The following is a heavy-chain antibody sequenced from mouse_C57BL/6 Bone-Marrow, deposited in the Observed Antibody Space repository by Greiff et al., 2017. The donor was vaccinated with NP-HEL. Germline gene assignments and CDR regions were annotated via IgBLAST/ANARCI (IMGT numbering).Heavy chain of an antibody. CDR2: ISNGGGST. V-gene: IGHV5-12*01. Sequence: EVQGVESGGGLVQPGGSLKLSCAASGFTFSDYYMYWVRQTPEKRLEWVAYISNGGGSTYYPDTVKGRFTISRDNAKNTLYLQMSRLKSEDTAMYYCARQGYYGSSYYAMDYWGQGTSVTVSS. D-gene: IGHD1-1*01. J-gene: IGHJ4*01. CDR3: ARQGYYGSSYYAMDY. CDR1: GFTFSDYY.